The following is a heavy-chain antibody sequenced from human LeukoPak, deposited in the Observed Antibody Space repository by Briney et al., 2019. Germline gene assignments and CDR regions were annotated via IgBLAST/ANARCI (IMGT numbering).Heavy chain of an antibody. CDR1: GYRSINYW. Sequence: GESLKISCKGSGYRSINYWIAWVRQLPGKGLEWMGTIYPGDSDTRFSTSFKGQVTFSANKSISTASLQWDSLKASDTAMYYCASSRYYYDGSGHLFHYWGQGTLVTVSS. CDR2: IYPGDSDT. V-gene: IGHV5-51*01. D-gene: IGHD3-22*01. J-gene: IGHJ4*02. CDR3: ASSRYYYDGSGHLFHY.